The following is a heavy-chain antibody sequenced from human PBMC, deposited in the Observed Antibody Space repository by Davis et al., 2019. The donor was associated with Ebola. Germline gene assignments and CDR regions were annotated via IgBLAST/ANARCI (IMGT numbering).Heavy chain of an antibody. CDR3: ARIDYFDSRGYFYSFGQ. Sequence: MPSETLSLTCTVSGGSISSYYWSWIRQPPGKGLEWIGYIYYSGSTNYNPSLKSRVTISVDTSKNQFSLKLSSVTAADTAVYYCARIDYFDSRGYFYSFGQWGQGTLVTVSS. CDR2: IYYSGST. V-gene: IGHV4-59*08. D-gene: IGHD3-22*01. J-gene: IGHJ4*02. CDR1: GGSISSYY.